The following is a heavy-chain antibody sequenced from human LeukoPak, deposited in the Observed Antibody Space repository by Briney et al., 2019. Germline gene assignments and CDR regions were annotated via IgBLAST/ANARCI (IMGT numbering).Heavy chain of an antibody. Sequence: PGGSLRLSXAASGFIFSSYAMSWGRQAPGKGLEWGSAIRGNGGSTYYAASVEGRFTISSDYSKNTLDLQMNSLRAEDTAVYYCAKSPSITMVRGVIPCDYWGQGTLVTVSS. V-gene: IGHV3-23*01. CDR3: AKSPSITMVRGVIPCDY. CDR1: GFIFSSYA. CDR2: IRGNGGST. J-gene: IGHJ4*02. D-gene: IGHD3-10*01.